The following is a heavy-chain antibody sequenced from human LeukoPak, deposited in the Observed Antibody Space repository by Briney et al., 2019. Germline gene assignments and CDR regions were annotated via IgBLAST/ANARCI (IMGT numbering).Heavy chain of an antibody. V-gene: IGHV3-74*01. CDR2: INTEGSTI. D-gene: IGHD4-23*01. CDR3: ARGVVTPHYYYYYMDV. CDR1: GFSFSGYW. J-gene: IGHJ6*03. Sequence: GGSLRLSCAASGFSFSGYWMSWVRQAPGKGLVWVSRINTEGSTINYADSVEGRFTISRDYATNTVYLQMNSLRAEDTAVYYCARGVVTPHYYYYYMDVWGKGTTVTVSS.